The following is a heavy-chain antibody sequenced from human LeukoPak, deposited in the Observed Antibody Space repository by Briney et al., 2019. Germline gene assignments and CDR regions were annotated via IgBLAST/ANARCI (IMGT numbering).Heavy chain of an antibody. CDR1: GFTFSSYN. J-gene: IGHJ4*02. CDR2: ISSSSTTI. D-gene: IGHD2-15*01. Sequence: GGSLRLSCAASGFTFSSYNMNWVRQAPGKGLEWVSYISSSSTTIDYADSVKGRFTISRDNAKSTVYLQMNSLTEEDTAVYYCARDAGASTPFDYWGQGTLVTVSS. CDR3: ARDAGASTPFDY. V-gene: IGHV3-48*02.